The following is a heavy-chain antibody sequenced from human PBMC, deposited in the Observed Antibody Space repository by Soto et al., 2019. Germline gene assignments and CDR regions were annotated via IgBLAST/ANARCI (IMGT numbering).Heavy chain of an antibody. J-gene: IGHJ6*02. Sequence: ASVKVSCKASGYTFNSYDINWVRQATGQGLEWMGWMNPNSGNTGYAQKFQGRVTITRDTSASTAYMELSSLRSEDTAVYYCARAHCSGGSCYLGYGMDVWGQGTTVTVSS. D-gene: IGHD2-15*01. V-gene: IGHV1-8*01. CDR3: ARAHCSGGSCYLGYGMDV. CDR2: MNPNSGNT. CDR1: GYTFNSYD.